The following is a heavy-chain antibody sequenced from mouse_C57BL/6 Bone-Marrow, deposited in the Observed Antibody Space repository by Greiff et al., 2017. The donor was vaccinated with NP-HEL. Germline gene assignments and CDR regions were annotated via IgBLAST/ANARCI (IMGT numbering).Heavy chain of an antibody. CDR1: GYTFTSYG. CDR2: IYPRSGNT. Sequence: QVQLQQSGAELARPGASVKLSCKASGYTFTSYGISWVKQRTGQGLEWIGEIYPRSGNTYYNEKFKGKATLTADKSSSTAYMELRSLTSEDSAVYFCASPFTTVVDHFDYWGQGTTLTVSS. J-gene: IGHJ2*01. D-gene: IGHD1-1*01. CDR3: ASPFTTVVDHFDY. V-gene: IGHV1-81*01.